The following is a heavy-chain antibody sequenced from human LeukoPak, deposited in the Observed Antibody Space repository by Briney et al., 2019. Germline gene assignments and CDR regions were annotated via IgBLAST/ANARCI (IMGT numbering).Heavy chain of an antibody. CDR2: ISSDGSST. CDR1: GFTFSSYW. CDR3: ARDRGGVFDY. D-gene: IGHD3-10*01. Sequence: GGSLRLSCAASGFTFSSYWMHWVRQAPGKGLVWVSHISSDGSSTRHADSVKGRFTISRDNAKNTLYLQMNSLRAEDTAVYYCARDRGGVFDYWGQGTLVTVSS. V-gene: IGHV3-74*01. J-gene: IGHJ4*02.